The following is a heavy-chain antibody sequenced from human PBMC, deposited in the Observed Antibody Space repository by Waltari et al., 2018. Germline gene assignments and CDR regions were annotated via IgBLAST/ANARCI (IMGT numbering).Heavy chain of an antibody. CDR1: GGSISSYF. Sequence: QVQLQESGPGLVKPSETLSLTCSVSGGSISSYFWSWIRQPPGKGLEWIGTIYSSGNTNYKSSLKSRVTMSGDTSKNQFSLKLGSVTAADTAVYYCARDQDFKFNIWGQGSMVTVSS. CDR2: IYSSGNT. V-gene: IGHV4-59*01. CDR3: ARDQDFKFNI. J-gene: IGHJ3*02.